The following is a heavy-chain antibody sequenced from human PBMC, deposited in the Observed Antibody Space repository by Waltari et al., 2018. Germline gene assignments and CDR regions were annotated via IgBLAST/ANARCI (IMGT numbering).Heavy chain of an antibody. V-gene: IGHV3-30*02. CDR3: AKDAFGNTYLDH. D-gene: IGHD3-10*01. CDR2: SHFEGGQS. J-gene: IGHJ4*02. CDR1: GFTIGSYG. Sequence: QVQLVESGGGVVQPGMSLRLSCAASGFTIGSYGMHWVRQAPGMRLEWVAISHFEGGQSYYGDSVWGRFTISTDNSKNTLYLDMNSLKLNDTAIYYCAKDAFGNTYLDHWGQGTLVTVAS.